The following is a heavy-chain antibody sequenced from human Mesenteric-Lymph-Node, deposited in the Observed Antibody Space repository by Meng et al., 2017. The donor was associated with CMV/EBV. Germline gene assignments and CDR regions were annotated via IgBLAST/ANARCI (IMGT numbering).Heavy chain of an antibody. CDR1: GFTFSDYY. V-gene: IGHV3-11*04. J-gene: IGHJ4*02. D-gene: IGHD6-13*01. Sequence: GESLKISCAASGFTFSDYYMSWLRQAPGKGLEWISYISSSATTIYYADSVKGRFTISRDNAKNSLYLQMNGLRAEDTAVYYCARGGMSRFGYWGQGTLVTVSS. CDR3: ARGGMSRFGY. CDR2: ISSSATTI.